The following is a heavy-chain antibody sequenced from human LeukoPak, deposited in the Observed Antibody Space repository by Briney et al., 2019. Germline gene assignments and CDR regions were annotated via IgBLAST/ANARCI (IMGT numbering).Heavy chain of an antibody. CDR3: AKDGGGGTYSFDY. CDR2: IEHAGSQR. V-gene: IGHV3-30*02. Sequence: GGSLRLPCAVSGFTFSANNMHWVRQAPGKGLEWVTFIEHAGSQRFYADSVKGRFTISRDNSKNALYLHINSLRPEDTAVYYCAKDGGGGTYSFDYWGQGSLVTVSS. CDR1: GFTFSANN. J-gene: IGHJ4*02. D-gene: IGHD3-16*01.